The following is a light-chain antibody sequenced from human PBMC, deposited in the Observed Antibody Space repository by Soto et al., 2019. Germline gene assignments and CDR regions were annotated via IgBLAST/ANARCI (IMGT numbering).Light chain of an antibody. CDR2: GNS. CDR3: QSYDSSLSAL. Sequence: QPVLTQPPSVSGAPGQRVTISCTGSSSNIGGGYDVHWYQQLPGTAPKLLIYGNSNRPSGVPDRFSGSKSGTSASLAITGLQAEDEADYYCQSYDSSLSALFGGGTKLTVL. CDR1: SSNIGGGYD. J-gene: IGLJ2*01. V-gene: IGLV1-40*01.